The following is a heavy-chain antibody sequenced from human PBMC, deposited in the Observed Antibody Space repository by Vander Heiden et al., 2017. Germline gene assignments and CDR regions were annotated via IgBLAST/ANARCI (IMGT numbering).Heavy chain of an antibody. CDR1: GFTFDDYA. V-gene: IGHV3-9*01. J-gene: IGHJ4*02. Sequence: EVQLVESGGGLVQPGRSLRLSCAASGFTFDDYAMHWVRQAPGKGLEWVSGISWNSGSIGYADSVKGRFTISRDNAKNSLYLQMNSLRAEDTALYYCAKGVVGSSRNDAFDYWGQGTLVTVSS. CDR3: AKGVVGSSRNDAFDY. CDR2: ISWNSGSI. D-gene: IGHD6-13*01.